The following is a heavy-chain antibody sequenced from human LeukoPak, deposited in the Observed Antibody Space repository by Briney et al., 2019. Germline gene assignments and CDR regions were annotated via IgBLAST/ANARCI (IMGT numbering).Heavy chain of an antibody. D-gene: IGHD5-18*01. CDR2: ITSTSSDI. CDR1: GFTFSSYT. CDR3: ARGSYGSNAMDV. J-gene: IGHJ6*02. Sequence: AGGSLRLSCAASGFTFSSYTMNWVRQAPGKGLEWLSYITSTSSDIYYADSVKGRFTISGDNAKNSLYLQMNSLRDEDTAVYYCARGSYGSNAMDVWGQGTTVTVSS. V-gene: IGHV3-48*02.